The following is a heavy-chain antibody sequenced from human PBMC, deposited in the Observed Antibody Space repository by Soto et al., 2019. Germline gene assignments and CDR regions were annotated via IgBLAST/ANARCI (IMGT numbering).Heavy chain of an antibody. J-gene: IGHJ4*02. Sequence: GGSLRLSCTASGFTFGDYAMNWVRQAPGKGLEWVGFVATKTYGETTEYAASGKGRFTISRDDSKGIAYLQMNSLKSEDTAVYYCTRGISANGWCFGYWGQGTLVTVSS. CDR1: GFTFGDYA. CDR3: TRGISANGWCFGY. CDR2: VATKTYGETT. D-gene: IGHD6-19*01. V-gene: IGHV3-49*04.